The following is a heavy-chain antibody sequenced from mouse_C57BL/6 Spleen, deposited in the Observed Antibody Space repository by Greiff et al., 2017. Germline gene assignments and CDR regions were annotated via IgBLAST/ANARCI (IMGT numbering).Heavy chain of an antibody. CDR1: GYAFSSSW. Sequence: QVQLQQSGPELVKPGASVKISCKASGYAFSSSWMNWVKQRPGKGLEWIGRIYPGDGDTNYNGKFKGQATLTADKSSSTAYMQLSSLTSEDSAVCFCARHGSSPHWYFDVWGTGTTVTVSS. V-gene: IGHV1-82*01. CDR3: ARHGSSPHWYFDV. CDR2: IYPGDGDT. J-gene: IGHJ1*03. D-gene: IGHD1-1*01.